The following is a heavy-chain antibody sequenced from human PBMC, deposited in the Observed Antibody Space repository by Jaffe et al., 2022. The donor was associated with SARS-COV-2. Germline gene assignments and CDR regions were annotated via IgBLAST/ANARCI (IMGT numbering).Heavy chain of an antibody. CDR2: INPNSGGT. Sequence: QVQLVQSGAEVKKPGASVKVSCKASGYTFTGYYMHWVRQAPGQGLEWMGWINPNSGGTNYAQKFQGRVTMTRDTSISTAYMELSRLRSDDTAVYYCARIFPHWSYSSSWYETLEYWGQGTLVTVSS. CDR3: ARIFPHWSYSSSWYETLEY. V-gene: IGHV1-2*02. D-gene: IGHD6-13*01. J-gene: IGHJ4*02. CDR1: GYTFTGYY.